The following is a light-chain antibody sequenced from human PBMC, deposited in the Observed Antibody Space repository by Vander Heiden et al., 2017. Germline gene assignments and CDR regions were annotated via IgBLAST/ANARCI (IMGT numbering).Light chain of an antibody. CDR3: QQYDNLPPLT. J-gene: IGKJ4*01. Sequence: DIQMTQSPSSLSASVGDRVTSTCQASQDISNYLNWYQQKPGKAPKPLIYDASNLETGVPSRFSGSGSGTDFTFTISSLQPEDIATYYCQQYDNLPPLTFGGGTKVEIK. V-gene: IGKV1-33*01. CDR2: DAS. CDR1: QDISNY.